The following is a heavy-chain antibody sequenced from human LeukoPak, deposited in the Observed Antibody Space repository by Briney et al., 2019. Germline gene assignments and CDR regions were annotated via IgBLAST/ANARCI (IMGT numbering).Heavy chain of an antibody. CDR1: RYSFTGYY. CDR2: INVDSGGT. V-gene: IGHV1-2*02. CDR3: ARDEGYYNDMDV. Sequence: ASVKVSCKASRYSFTGYYMHWVRLAPGQGLEWMGWINVDSGGTKYAEKFQGRVTMTRDTSISTAYMELSRLRSDDTAVYYCARDEGYYNDMDVWGKGTTVSVSS. J-gene: IGHJ6*03.